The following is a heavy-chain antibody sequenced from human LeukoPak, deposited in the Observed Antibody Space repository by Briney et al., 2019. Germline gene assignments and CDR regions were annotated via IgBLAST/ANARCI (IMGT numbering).Heavy chain of an antibody. CDR1: GGSISSGGYY. J-gene: IGHJ5*02. Sequence: SETLSLTCTVSGGSISSGGYYWSWIPQHPGKGLEWIGYIYYSGSTYYNPSLKSRVTISVDTYKNQFSLKLSSVTAADTAVYYCARDPQELGGFDPWGQGTLVTVSA. D-gene: IGHD1-7*01. CDR3: ARDPQELGGFDP. CDR2: IYYSGST. V-gene: IGHV4-31*03.